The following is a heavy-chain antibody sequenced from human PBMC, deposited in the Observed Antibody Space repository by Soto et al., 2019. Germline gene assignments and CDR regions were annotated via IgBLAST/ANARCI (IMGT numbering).Heavy chain of an antibody. CDR3: ARDQSYFDWLGDNYYGMDV. CDR1: GFTFSSYW. D-gene: IGHD3-9*01. CDR2: INSDGSSS. J-gene: IGHJ6*02. Sequence: GGSLRLSCGASGFTFSSYWMHWVRQPPGKGLVWVSRINSDGSSSSYADSVKGRFTTSRDNAKNTLYLQMNSLRAEDTAVYYCARDQSYFDWLGDNYYGMDVWGQGTTVTVSS. V-gene: IGHV3-74*01.